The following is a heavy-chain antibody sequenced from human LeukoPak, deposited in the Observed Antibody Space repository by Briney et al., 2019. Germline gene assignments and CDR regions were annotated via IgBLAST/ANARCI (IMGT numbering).Heavy chain of an antibody. Sequence: PGGSLRLSCVASGFTFSSYALTWLRQAPGKGLEWVSAISGSGGSTYYADSVKGRFTISRDNSKNTLYLQMNSLRAEDTAVYYCAKDLLYSGYSFDYWGQGTLVTVSS. V-gene: IGHV3-23*01. CDR2: ISGSGGST. CDR1: GFTFSSYA. CDR3: AKDLLYSGYSFDY. D-gene: IGHD5-12*01. J-gene: IGHJ4*02.